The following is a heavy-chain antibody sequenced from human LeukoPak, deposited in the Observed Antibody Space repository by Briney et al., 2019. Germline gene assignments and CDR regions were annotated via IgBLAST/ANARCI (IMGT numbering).Heavy chain of an antibody. Sequence: PGGSLRLSCAASGFTFSSYEMNWVRQAPDTGLEWVAFISYDGSEKYYADSVRGRFTISRDNSKSTLFLQMNSLRAEDTAVFYCATDRGWYFQYWGQGTLVTVSS. V-gene: IGHV3-30*03. CDR1: GFTFSSYE. J-gene: IGHJ4*02. CDR2: ISYDGSEK. D-gene: IGHD6-19*01. CDR3: ATDRGWYFQY.